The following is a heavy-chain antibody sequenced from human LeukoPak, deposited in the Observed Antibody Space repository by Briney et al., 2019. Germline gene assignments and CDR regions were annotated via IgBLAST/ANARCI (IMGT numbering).Heavy chain of an antibody. CDR3: ARDPSSGSPYGFDP. CDR1: GGSISSYY. CDR2: IYYSGST. J-gene: IGHJ5*02. D-gene: IGHD6-19*01. V-gene: IGHV4-59*01. Sequence: SETLSLTCTVSGGSISSYYWSWIRQPPGKGLEWIGYIYYSGSTNYNPSLKSRVTISVDTSKNQFSLKLSSVTAADTAVYYCARDPSSGSPYGFDPWGRGTLVTVSS.